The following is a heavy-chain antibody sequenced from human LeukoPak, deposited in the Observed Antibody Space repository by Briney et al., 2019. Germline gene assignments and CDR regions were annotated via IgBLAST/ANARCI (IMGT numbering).Heavy chain of an antibody. CDR3: AAIAVTVLGDY. D-gene: IGHD6-19*01. Sequence: ASVKVSCKASGYTFTDYYIDWVRQAPGQGLEWMGWINPNSGGTNYAQKFQGRVTMTRDTSISTAYLELSRLRSDDTAVYYCAAIAVTVLGDYWGQGTLVTVSS. J-gene: IGHJ4*02. CDR2: INPNSGGT. CDR1: GYTFTDYY. V-gene: IGHV1-2*02.